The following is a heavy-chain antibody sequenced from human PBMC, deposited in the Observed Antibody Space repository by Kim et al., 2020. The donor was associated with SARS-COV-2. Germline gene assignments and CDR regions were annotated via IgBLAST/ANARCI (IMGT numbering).Heavy chain of an antibody. CDR3: ARLGVHSGYRFDY. D-gene: IGHD5-12*01. V-gene: IGHV4-59*01. Sequence: SETLSLTCTVSGGSISSYYWSWIRQPPGKGLEWIGYIYYTGSTNYNPSLKSRVTISVDTSKNQFSLKLSSVTAADTAVYYCARLGVHSGYRFDYWGQGSLVTVSS. J-gene: IGHJ4*02. CDR2: IYYTGST. CDR1: GGSISSYY.